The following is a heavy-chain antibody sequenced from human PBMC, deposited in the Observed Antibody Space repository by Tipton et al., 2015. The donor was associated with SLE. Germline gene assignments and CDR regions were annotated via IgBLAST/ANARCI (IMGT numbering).Heavy chain of an antibody. V-gene: IGHV3-30*18. CDR3: AKTLDYGDLTGY. CDR2: ISYDGSNK. D-gene: IGHD4-17*01. Sequence: QLVQSGGGLVKPGGSLRLSCAASGFTFSSYGMHWVRQAPGKGLEWVAVISYDGSNKYYADSVKGRFTISRDNSKNTLYLQMNSLRAEDTAVYYCAKTLDYGDLTGYWGQGTLVTVSS. CDR1: GFTFSSYG. J-gene: IGHJ4*02.